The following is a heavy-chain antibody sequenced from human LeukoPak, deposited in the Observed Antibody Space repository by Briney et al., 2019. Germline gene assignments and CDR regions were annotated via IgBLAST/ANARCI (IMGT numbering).Heavy chain of an antibody. D-gene: IGHD3-10*01. CDR3: ARGWSTMVRGAQGY. Sequence: ASVKVSCKASGYTFTSYDISWVRQATGQGLEWMGWMNPNSGNTGYAQKFQGRVTMTRNTSISTAYMELSSLRSEDTAVYYCARGWSTMVRGAQGYWGQGTLVTVSS. V-gene: IGHV1-8*01. CDR2: MNPNSGNT. CDR1: GYTFTSYD. J-gene: IGHJ4*02.